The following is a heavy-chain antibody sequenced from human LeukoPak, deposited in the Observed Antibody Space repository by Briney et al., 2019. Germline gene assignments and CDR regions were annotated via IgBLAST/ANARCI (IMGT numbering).Heavy chain of an antibody. Sequence: GASVKVSCKASGYTFTSYDINWVRQATGQGLEWTGWMNPNSGNTGYAQKFQGRVTITRNTSISTAYMELSSLRSEDTAVYYCARGDYDDGWFDPWGQGTLVTVSS. D-gene: IGHD4-17*01. J-gene: IGHJ5*02. CDR3: ARGDYDDGWFDP. CDR1: GYTFTSYD. CDR2: MNPNSGNT. V-gene: IGHV1-8*03.